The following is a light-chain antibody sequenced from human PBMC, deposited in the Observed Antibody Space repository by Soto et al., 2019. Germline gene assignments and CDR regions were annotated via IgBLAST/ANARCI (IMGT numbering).Light chain of an antibody. CDR3: QQYNSYRA. J-gene: IGKJ1*01. V-gene: IGKV1-5*01. CDR1: QSISSW. CDR2: DAS. Sequence: DIQMTQSPSTLSASVGDRVTVNCRASQSISSWLAWYQQKPGKAPKLLIYDASILESGVPSRFSGSGSGTEFTLTISSLQPDDFATYYCQQYNSYRAFGQGTKV.